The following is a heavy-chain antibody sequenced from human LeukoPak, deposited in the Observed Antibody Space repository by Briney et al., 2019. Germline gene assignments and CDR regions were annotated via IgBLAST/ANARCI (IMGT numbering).Heavy chain of an antibody. CDR1: GFTFSSYE. CDR2: AISSSSTI. Sequence: GGSLRLSCAASGFTFSSYEMNWVRQAPGKGLEWVSYAISSSSTIFYADSVKGRFTISRDNAKNSLFLQMNSLRAEDTAVYYCARGESTSYDPLGGIFDYWGQGVLVTVSS. CDR3: ARGESTSYDPLGGIFDY. J-gene: IGHJ4*02. V-gene: IGHV3-48*03. D-gene: IGHD2-2*01.